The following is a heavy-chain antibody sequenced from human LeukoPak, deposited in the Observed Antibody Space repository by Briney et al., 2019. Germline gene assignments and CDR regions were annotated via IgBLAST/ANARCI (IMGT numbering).Heavy chain of an antibody. CDR2: IYSGGST. J-gene: IGHJ6*03. CDR1: GFTVSSNY. D-gene: IGHD6-19*01. CDR3: ARGSGWYEFLDYYCMDV. Sequence: GGSLRLSCAASGFTVSSNYMSWVRQAPGKGLEWVSVIYSGGSTYYADSVKGRFTISRDNSKNTLYLQMNSLRAEDTAVYYCARGSGWYEFLDYYCMDVWGKGTTVTISS. V-gene: IGHV3-66*01.